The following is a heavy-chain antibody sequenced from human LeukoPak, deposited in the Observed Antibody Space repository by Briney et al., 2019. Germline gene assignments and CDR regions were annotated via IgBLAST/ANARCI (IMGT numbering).Heavy chain of an antibody. V-gene: IGHV3-23*01. CDR1: GFTFGSYA. J-gene: IGHJ4*02. CDR3: AKGLLGSGSYYLY. Sequence: GGSLRLSCAASGFTFGSYAMSWVRQAPGKGLEWVSAISGSGGSTYYADSVKGRFTISRDNSKNTLYLQMNSLRAEDTAVYYCAKGLLGSGSYYLYWGQGTLVTVSS. D-gene: IGHD3-10*01. CDR2: ISGSGGST.